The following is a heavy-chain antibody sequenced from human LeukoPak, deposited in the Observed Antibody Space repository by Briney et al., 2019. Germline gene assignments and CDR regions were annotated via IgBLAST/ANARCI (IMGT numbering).Heavy chain of an antibody. Sequence: ASVKVSCKASGYTFTGYYMHWVRQAPGQGLEWMGIINPSGGSTSYAQKFQGRFTMTRDTSTSTVSMELSSLRSEDTAVYYCARDPSYGATPDYFDYWGQGTLVTVSS. CDR1: GYTFTGYY. CDR3: ARDPSYGATPDYFDY. CDR2: INPSGGST. J-gene: IGHJ4*02. V-gene: IGHV1-46*01. D-gene: IGHD3-16*01.